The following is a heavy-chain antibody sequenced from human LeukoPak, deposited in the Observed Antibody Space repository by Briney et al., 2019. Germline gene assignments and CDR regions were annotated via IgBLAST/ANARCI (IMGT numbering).Heavy chain of an antibody. CDR1: GFTFSSYE. Sequence: GGSLRLSCAASGFTFSSYEMTWVRQAPGKGLEWISYISSSGSAIYYADSVKGRFTISRDNAKNSLYLQMNSLRAEDTAVYYCASPLSGYSDFDYWGQGTLVTVSS. D-gene: IGHD3-9*01. CDR2: ISSSGSAI. J-gene: IGHJ4*02. V-gene: IGHV3-48*03. CDR3: ASPLSGYSDFDY.